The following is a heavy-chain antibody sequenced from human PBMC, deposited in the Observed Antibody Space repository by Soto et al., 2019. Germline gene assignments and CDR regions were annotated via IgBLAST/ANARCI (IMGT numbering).Heavy chain of an antibody. CDR3: ARDLGGGPDY. Sequence: KFQGRVTITRDTSASTAYMELSSLRSEDTAVYYCARDLGGGPDYWGQGTLVTVSS. V-gene: IGHV1-3*01. J-gene: IGHJ4*02. D-gene: IGHD3-16*01.